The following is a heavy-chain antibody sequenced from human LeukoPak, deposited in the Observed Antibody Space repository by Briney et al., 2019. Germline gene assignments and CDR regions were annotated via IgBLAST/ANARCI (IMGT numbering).Heavy chain of an antibody. D-gene: IGHD2-15*01. J-gene: IGHJ4*02. CDR2: MYTSGST. Sequence: PSETLSLTCSVSGGSISSYYWSWIRQPAGKGLEYIGRMYTSGSTNYNPSLKSRVTMSVDTSKNQFSLKLNSMTAADTAMYYCAGSRYCSGGTCYATFDYWGQGTLVTVSS. CDR1: GGSISSYY. CDR3: AGSRYCSGGTCYATFDY. V-gene: IGHV4-4*07.